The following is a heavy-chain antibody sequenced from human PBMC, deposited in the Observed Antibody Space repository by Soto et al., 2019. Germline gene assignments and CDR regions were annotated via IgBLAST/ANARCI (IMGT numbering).Heavy chain of an antibody. Sequence: GESLKISCKGSGYSFTSYWISWVRQMPGKGLEWMGRIDPSDSYTNYSPSFQGHVTISADKSFSTAYLQWSSLKASDTAMYYRARHRAHRMTTVTAFDYWGQGTLVTVSS. CDR1: GYSFTSYW. V-gene: IGHV5-10-1*01. CDR3: ARHRAHRMTTVTAFDY. D-gene: IGHD4-17*01. CDR2: IDPSDSYT. J-gene: IGHJ4*02.